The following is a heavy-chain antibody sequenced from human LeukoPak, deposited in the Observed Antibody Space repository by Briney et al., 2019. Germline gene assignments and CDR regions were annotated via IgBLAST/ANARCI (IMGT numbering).Heavy chain of an antibody. J-gene: IGHJ6*02. V-gene: IGHV3-21*01. Sequence: PAGSLRLSCEASGFTFSRYWMHWVRQGPGKGLECVSSISSSSRYIHYADSVKGRFTISRDNAKNSLYLQMNSLRAEDTAVYYCARDPPTYYYDSSGYYPYYYYGMDVWGQGTTVTVSS. CDR3: ARDPPTYYYDSSGYYPYYYYGMDV. CDR2: ISSSSRYI. D-gene: IGHD3-22*01. CDR1: GFTFSRYW.